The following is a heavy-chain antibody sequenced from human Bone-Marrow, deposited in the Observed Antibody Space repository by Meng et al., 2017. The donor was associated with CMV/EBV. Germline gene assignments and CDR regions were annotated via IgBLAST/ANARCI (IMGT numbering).Heavy chain of an antibody. CDR2: ISGSGDST. Sequence: GGSLRLSCTASGFTFSSNSMSWVRQAPGKGLEWVSSISGSGDSTYYADSVKGRFTISRDNSKKTLYVQMNSLRAEDTAVYYCARRYGGNSYYYGMDVCGQGTTVTVSS. V-gene: IGHV3-23*01. D-gene: IGHD4-23*01. CDR1: GFTFSSNS. CDR3: ARRYGGNSYYYGMDV. J-gene: IGHJ6*02.